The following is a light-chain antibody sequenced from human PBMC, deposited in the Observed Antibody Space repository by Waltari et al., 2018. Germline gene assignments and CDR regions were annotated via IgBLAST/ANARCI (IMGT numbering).Light chain of an antibody. Sequence: SYVLTQPPSVSVAPGKTARITCGGNNIGSKSVHWYQQKPGQAPVLVISDDTDWPSGIPERCSGSNSGNTATLTISRVEAGDEADYYCQVWDSLVIFGGGTKLTVL. CDR3: QVWDSLVI. CDR1: NIGSKS. V-gene: IGLV3-21*04. J-gene: IGLJ2*01. CDR2: DDT.